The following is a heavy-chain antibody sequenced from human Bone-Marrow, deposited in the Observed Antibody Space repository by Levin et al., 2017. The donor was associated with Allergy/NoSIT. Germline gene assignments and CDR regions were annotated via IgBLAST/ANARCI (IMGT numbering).Heavy chain of an antibody. CDR1: GFDLTDYY. Sequence: GESLKISCEASGFDLTDYYMSWIRQTPGKGLEWIAYISTRSSYINYADSVKGRFTISRDNDRNLLFLQMNSLRAEDTAVYYWARDGDCASGSCYGYWGQGTLVNVSS. V-gene: IGHV3-11*05. D-gene: IGHD2-2*01. J-gene: IGHJ4*02. CDR3: ARDGDCASGSCYGY. CDR2: ISTRSSYI.